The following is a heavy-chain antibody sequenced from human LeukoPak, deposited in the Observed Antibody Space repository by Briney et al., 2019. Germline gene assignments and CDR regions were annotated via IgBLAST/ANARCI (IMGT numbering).Heavy chain of an antibody. CDR2: TYYSGST. CDR1: GGPIITGGYY. V-gene: IGHV4-31*03. CDR3: ARHVGRATTGDYFDC. Sequence: SETLSLTCTVSGGPIITGGYYWSWIRQHPGKRLEWIGYTYYSGSTYYNPSLKSRLTISVDTSQKQFSLKLSSVSAAHTAVYYCARHVGRATTGDYFDCWGQGILVTVSS. J-gene: IGHJ4*02. D-gene: IGHD4-17*01.